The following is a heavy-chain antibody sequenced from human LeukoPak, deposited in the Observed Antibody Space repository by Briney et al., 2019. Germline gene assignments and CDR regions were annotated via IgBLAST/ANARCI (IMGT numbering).Heavy chain of an antibody. V-gene: IGHV4-34*12. CDR1: GFTFSSYS. CDR2: MIHSGST. J-gene: IGHJ4*02. Sequence: GSLRLSCAASGFTFSSYSMNWVRQPPGKGLEWVWEMIHSGSTNYNPSLKSRVTISVDTSKNQFSLKVSSVTAADTAVYYCARSMVLIAAAGKGFDYWGQGTLVTVSS. D-gene: IGHD6-13*01. CDR3: ARSMVLIAAAGKGFDY.